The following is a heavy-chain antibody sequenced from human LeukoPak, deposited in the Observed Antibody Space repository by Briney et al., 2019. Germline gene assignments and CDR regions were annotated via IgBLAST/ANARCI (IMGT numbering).Heavy chain of an antibody. D-gene: IGHD5-18*01. V-gene: IGHV4-34*01. CDR2: INHSGST. CDR1: GGSFSGYY. CDR3: ARGRGYSYGLRVFDY. J-gene: IGHJ4*02. Sequence: PSETLSLTRAVYGGSFSGYYWSWLRQPPGKGLEWIGEINHSGSTNYNPSLKSRVTISVDTSKNQFSLKLSSVTAADTAVYYCARGRGYSYGLRVFDYWGQGTLVTVSS.